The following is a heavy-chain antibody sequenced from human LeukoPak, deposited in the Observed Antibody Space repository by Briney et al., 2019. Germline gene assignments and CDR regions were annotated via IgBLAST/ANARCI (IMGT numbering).Heavy chain of an antibody. CDR2: IYYSGST. CDR1: GSSISSYY. Sequence: SETLSLTCTVSGSSISSYYWSWIRQPPGKGLEWIGYIYYSGSTNYNPSLKSRVTISVDTSKNQFSLKLSSVTAADTAVYYCARGREYCTNGVCYSFDYWGQGTLVTVSS. D-gene: IGHD2-8*01. V-gene: IGHV4-59*01. CDR3: ARGREYCTNGVCYSFDY. J-gene: IGHJ4*02.